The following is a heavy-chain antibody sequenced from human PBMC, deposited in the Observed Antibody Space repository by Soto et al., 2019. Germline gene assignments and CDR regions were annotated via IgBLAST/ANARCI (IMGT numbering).Heavy chain of an antibody. CDR3: AREDIVVVPAAHYYYYGMDV. V-gene: IGHV1-69*13. D-gene: IGHD2-2*01. CDR2: IIPIFGTA. Sequence: GASVKVSCNASGGTFSSYAISWVRQAPGQGLEWMGGIIPIFGTANYAQKFQGRVTITADESTSTAYMELSSLRSEDTAVYYCAREDIVVVPAAHYYYYGMDVWGQGTTVTVSS. CDR1: GGTFSSYA. J-gene: IGHJ6*02.